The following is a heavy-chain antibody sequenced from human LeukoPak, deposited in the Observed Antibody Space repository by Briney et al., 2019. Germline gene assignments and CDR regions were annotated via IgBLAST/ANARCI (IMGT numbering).Heavy chain of an antibody. CDR2: ISSSSSYI. D-gene: IGHD3-22*01. Sequence: VGSLRLSCAASGFAFSSYSINWVRQAPGQGLEWVSSISSSSSYIYYADSVRGRFTISRDNAKNSLYLQMNSLRAEDTAVYYCARRGDYYERGYYFDYWGQGTLVTVSS. CDR1: GFAFSSYS. J-gene: IGHJ4*02. V-gene: IGHV3-21*03. CDR3: ARRGDYYERGYYFDY.